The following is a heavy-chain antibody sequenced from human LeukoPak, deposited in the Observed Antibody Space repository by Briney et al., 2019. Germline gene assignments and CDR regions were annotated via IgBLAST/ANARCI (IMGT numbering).Heavy chain of an antibody. CDR3: ARDWRDTAMVPNWFDP. CDR1: GGSISSYY. Sequence: SETLSLTCTVSGGSISSYYWGWIRQPPGKGLEWIGSIYHSGSTYYNPSLKSRVTISVDTSKNQFSLKLSSVTAADTAVYYCARDWRDTAMVPNWFDPWGQGTLVTVSS. V-gene: IGHV4-38-2*02. J-gene: IGHJ5*02. CDR2: IYHSGST. D-gene: IGHD5-18*01.